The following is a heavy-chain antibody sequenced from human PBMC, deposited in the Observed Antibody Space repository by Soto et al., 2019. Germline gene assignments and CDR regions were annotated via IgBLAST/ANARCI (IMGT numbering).Heavy chain of an antibody. CDR2: ISTYNGNT. J-gene: IGHJ6*03. Sequence: QVQLMQSGAEVKKPGASVKVSCKASGYPFTSYSISWVRQAPGQGLEWMGWISTYNGNTNYAQKFQGRLTMTTDTSTSTAYMEVRSLSSADTAVYFCARGVDYFYQYMDVWGKGTTVTVSS. CDR1: GYPFTSYS. V-gene: IGHV1-18*01. CDR3: ARGVDYFYQYMDV.